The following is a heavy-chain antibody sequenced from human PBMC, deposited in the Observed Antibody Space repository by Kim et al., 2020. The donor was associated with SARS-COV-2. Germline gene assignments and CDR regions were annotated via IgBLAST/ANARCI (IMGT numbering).Heavy chain of an antibody. CDR3: AREGGWIAAVKNWFDP. CDR2: IYHSGST. V-gene: IGHV4-38-2*02. Sequence: SETLSLTCTVSGYSISSGYYWGWIRQPPGKGLEWIGSIYHSGSTYYNPSLKSRVTISVDTSKNQFSLKLSSVTAADTAVYYCAREGGWIAAVKNWFDPWGQGTLVTVSS. CDR1: GYSISSGYY. J-gene: IGHJ5*02. D-gene: IGHD6-13*01.